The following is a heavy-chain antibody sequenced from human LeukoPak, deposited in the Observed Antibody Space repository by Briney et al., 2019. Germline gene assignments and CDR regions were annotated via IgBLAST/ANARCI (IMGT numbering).Heavy chain of an antibody. CDR3: ARQDSGTYLNPLDI. V-gene: IGHV4-59*08. CDR2: IYYTGST. Sequence: PSETLSLTCIVSGGSISSYYWSWIRQPPEKGLEWIGYIYYTGSTNYNPSLKSRVTISVDTSKNQLSLKLRSVTAADTAVYYCARQDSGTYLNPLDIWGSGEVVTVSS. CDR1: GGSISSYY. D-gene: IGHD1-26*01. J-gene: IGHJ3*02.